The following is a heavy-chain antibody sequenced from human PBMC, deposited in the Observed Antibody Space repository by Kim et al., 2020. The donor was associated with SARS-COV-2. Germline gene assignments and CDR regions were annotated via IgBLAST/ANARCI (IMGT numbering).Heavy chain of an antibody. Sequence: SPSFQGQVTISADKSISTAYLQWSSLKASDTAMYYCARFPSSHYYYGMDVWGQGTTVTVSS. CDR3: ARFPSSHYYYGMDV. J-gene: IGHJ6*02. D-gene: IGHD3-10*01. V-gene: IGHV5-51*01.